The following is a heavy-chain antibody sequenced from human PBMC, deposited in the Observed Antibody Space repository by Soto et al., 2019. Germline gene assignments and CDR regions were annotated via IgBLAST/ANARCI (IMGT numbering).Heavy chain of an antibody. CDR3: ARANDLNAFDM. Sequence: EVQLVESGGGLVQPGGSLRLSCVASGFSVSATKYMNWLRQAPDKGLEWVSVIYSGGTYYYADSVKGRFTISRHDSKNTLYLQMDSLRPDDTAVYFCARANDLNAFDMWGQGTMVTGSS. V-gene: IGHV3-53*04. J-gene: IGHJ3*02. CDR1: GFSVSATKY. CDR2: IYSGGTY.